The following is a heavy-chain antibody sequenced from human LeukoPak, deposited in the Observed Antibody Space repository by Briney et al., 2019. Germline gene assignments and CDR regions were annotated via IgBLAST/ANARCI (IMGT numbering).Heavy chain of an antibody. Sequence: GGSLRLSCATSGFRFTAYGMHWVRQAPGKGLEWVALIQFDGSAKYYGDSVKGRFTISRDISKNTLYLQMNRLRAEDTAVYYCAKDLVYWSRFSWGKGTLVTVSS. CDR1: GFRFTAYG. CDR2: IQFDGSAK. CDR3: AKDLVYWSRFS. V-gene: IGHV3-30*02. D-gene: IGHD1-26*01. J-gene: IGHJ5*02.